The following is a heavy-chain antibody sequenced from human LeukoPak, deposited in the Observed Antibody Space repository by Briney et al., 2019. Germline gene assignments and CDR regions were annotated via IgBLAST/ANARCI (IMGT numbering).Heavy chain of an antibody. CDR2: ISWDGGST. Sequence: GGSLRLSCAASGFTFDDYTMHWVRQAPGKGLEWVSLISWDGGSTYYADSVKGRFAISRDNSKNSLYLQMNSLRTEDTALYYCAKDIGAGLYYYYMDVWGKGTTVTVSS. D-gene: IGHD6-13*01. CDR1: GFTFDDYT. J-gene: IGHJ6*03. V-gene: IGHV3-43*01. CDR3: AKDIGAGLYYYYMDV.